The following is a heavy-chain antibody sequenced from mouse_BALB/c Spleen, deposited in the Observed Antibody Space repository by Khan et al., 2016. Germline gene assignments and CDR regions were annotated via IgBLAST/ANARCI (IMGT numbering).Heavy chain of an antibody. CDR1: GFDFSGYW. CDR2: INPDSSTI. V-gene: IGHV4-1*02. CDR3: ARCGYYGYFDV. D-gene: IGHD2-2*01. J-gene: IGHJ1*01. Sequence: EVKLLESGGGLVQPGGSLKLSCAASGFDFSGYWMTWVRQAPGKGLEWIGEINPDSSTINYTPSLKDKFIISRDNAKNTLFLQMSKVRSEDTALYYCARCGYYGYFDVWGAGTTVTGSS.